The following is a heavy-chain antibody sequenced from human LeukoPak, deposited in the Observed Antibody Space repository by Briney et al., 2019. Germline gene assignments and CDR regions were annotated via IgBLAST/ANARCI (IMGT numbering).Heavy chain of an antibody. D-gene: IGHD6-19*01. CDR2: IYYSGST. Sequence: SETLSLTCTVSGGSISGYYWTWIRQPPGKGLEWIGYIYYSGSTNYNPSLKSRVTISVDTSRNHFSLKLISVTAADTAVYYCESLGYNSGWPDYWGQGTLVTVSS. CDR3: ESLGYNSGWPDY. CDR1: GGSISGYY. V-gene: IGHV4-59*08. J-gene: IGHJ4*02.